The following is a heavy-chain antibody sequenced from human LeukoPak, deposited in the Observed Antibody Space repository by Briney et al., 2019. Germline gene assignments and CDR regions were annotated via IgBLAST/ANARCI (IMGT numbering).Heavy chain of an antibody. Sequence: PGGSQRLSCAASGFPFSSYWMGWFRQAPGKGLEWVANIGKDGSAKNYVDSVKGRFTISRDNAKNTVYLQMNSLRADDTALYYCVRDRDYYAVDYWGQGTLVTVSS. CDR3: VRDRDYYAVDY. J-gene: IGHJ4*02. CDR1: GFPFSSYW. V-gene: IGHV3-7*01. D-gene: IGHD3-22*01. CDR2: IGKDGSAK.